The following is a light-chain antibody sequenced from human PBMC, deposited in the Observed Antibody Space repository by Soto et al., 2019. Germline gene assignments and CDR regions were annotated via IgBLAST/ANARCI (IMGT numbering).Light chain of an antibody. CDR3: SSYGASSTL. V-gene: IGLV2-14*03. Sequence: QSALTQPASVSGSPGQSITISCTGSTSDIGGYNYVSWYQQHPGKAPKLLIYDVSYRPSGISDRFSGFKSGNTASLTISGLQPEDEADYYCSSYGASSTLFGGGTQLTVL. J-gene: IGLJ2*01. CDR2: DVS. CDR1: TSDIGGYNY.